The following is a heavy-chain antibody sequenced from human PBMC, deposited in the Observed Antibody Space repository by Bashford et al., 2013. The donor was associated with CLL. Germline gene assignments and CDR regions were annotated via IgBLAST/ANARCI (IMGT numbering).Heavy chain of an antibody. V-gene: IGHV4-34*01. J-gene: IGHJ6*04. D-gene: IGHD3-22*01. CDR2: VNHSGST. CDR1: GGSFSGYY. CDR3: ARGPMIVVVINPGEPYYYYTTVWTS. Sequence: SETLSLTCAVYGGSFSGYYWSWIRQPPREGAWSGLGKVNHSGSTNYNPSLKSRVTISVDTSKNQFSLKLSSVTAADTAVYYCARGPMIVVVINPGEPYYYYTTVWTSGPKGPRSPSPQ.